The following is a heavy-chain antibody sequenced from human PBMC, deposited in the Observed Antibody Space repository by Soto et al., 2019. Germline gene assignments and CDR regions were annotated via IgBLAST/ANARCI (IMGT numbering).Heavy chain of an antibody. J-gene: IGHJ4*01. D-gene: IGHD6-19*01. CDR2: IYHGGST. Sequence: SETLSLTCTVSCYYISSGSYWAWIRHPPWKGPEWIASIYHGGSTFYNPSLKSRITISVDTSNNQFSPKPTSVTAADTAVYYYARVPVMVVAGSTFEYWGHGTLVTVSS. CDR1: CYYISSGSY. CDR3: ARVPVMVVAGSTFEY. V-gene: IGHV4-38-2*02.